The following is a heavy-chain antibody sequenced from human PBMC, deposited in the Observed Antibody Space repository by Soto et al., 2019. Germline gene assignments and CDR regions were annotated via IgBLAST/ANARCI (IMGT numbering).Heavy chain of an antibody. J-gene: IGHJ3*02. CDR1: GGSFSGYY. D-gene: IGHD6-13*01. CDR2: INHSGST. Sequence: QVQLQQWGAGLLKPSETLSLTCAVYGGSFSGYYWSWIRQPPGKGLEWIGEINHSGSTNYNPSLKSRVTISVDTSKNQFSLKLSSVTAADTAVYYCARGLPGIAAAAKNAFDIWGQGTMVTVSS. V-gene: IGHV4-34*01. CDR3: ARGLPGIAAAAKNAFDI.